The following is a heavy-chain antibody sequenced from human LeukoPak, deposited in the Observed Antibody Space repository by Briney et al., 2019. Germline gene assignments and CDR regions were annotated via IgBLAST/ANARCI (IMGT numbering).Heavy chain of an antibody. CDR3: TREPGGGSGSYLIDAFDL. CDR2: ISTSGGLSSV. Sequence: PGGSLRLSCAASGFIFSSFSVNWVRQAPGKGLEWVSSISTSGGLSSVYYADSVKGRFTISRDNAKNSLFLQMNSLGAEDTAVYYCTREPGGGSGSYLIDAFDLWGQGTMATVSP. J-gene: IGHJ3*01. V-gene: IGHV3-21*06. CDR1: GFIFSSFS. D-gene: IGHD3-10*01.